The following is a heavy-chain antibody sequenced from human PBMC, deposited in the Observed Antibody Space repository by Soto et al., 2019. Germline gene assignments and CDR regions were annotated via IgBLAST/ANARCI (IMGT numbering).Heavy chain of an antibody. CDR3: ARNWAGFIAAAGNTGLDP. CDR1: GFTFSSYG. V-gene: IGHV3-33*01. J-gene: IGHJ5*02. CDR2: IWYDGSNK. D-gene: IGHD6-13*01. Sequence: GGSLRLSCAASGFTFSSYGMHWVRQAPGKGLEWVAVIWYDGSNKYYADSVKGRFTISRDNSKNTLYLQMNSLRAEDTAVYYCARNWAGFIAAAGNTGLDPWGQGTLVTVSS.